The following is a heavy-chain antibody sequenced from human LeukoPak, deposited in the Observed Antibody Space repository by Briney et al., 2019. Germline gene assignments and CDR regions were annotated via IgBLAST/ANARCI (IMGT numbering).Heavy chain of an antibody. CDR3: AGAPDYYGSGSYDYYYYYYMDV. CDR2: IYYSGST. J-gene: IGHJ6*03. V-gene: IGHV4-59*01. CDR1: GGSISSYY. Sequence: SETLSLTCTVSGGSISSYYWSWIRQPPGKGLEWIGYIYYSGSTNYNPSLKSRVTISVDTSKNQFSLKLSSVTAADTAVYYCAGAPDYYGSGSYDYYYYYYMDVWGKGTTVTVSS. D-gene: IGHD3-10*01.